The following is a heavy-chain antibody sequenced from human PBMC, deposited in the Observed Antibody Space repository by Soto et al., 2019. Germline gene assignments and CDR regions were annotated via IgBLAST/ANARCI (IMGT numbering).Heavy chain of an antibody. Sequence: QVQLVQSGAEVKKPGASVKVSCKASGNTFTDYYIHWVRQAPGQGPEWLGWTNTNTGGTNYAQKFKGRVTVTRDTSTNTAYMDLYRLTSDDTAVYYCVRDRVPTAPEFDYWGQGTLITVSS. J-gene: IGHJ4*02. CDR2: TNTNTGGT. CDR1: GNTFTDYY. V-gene: IGHV1-2*02. CDR3: VRDRVPTAPEFDY. D-gene: IGHD5-12*01.